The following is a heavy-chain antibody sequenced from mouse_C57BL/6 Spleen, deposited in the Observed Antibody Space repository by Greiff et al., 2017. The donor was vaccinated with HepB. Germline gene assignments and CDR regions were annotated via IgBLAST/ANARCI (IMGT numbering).Heavy chain of an antibody. Sequence: DVKLQESGPGLVKPSQSLSLTCSVTGYSITSGYYWNWIRQFPGNKLEWMGYISYDGSNNYNPSLKNRISITRDTSKNQFFLKLNSVTTEDTATYYCARGDIYYYGSSRSYYFDYWGQGTTLTVSS. V-gene: IGHV3-6*01. D-gene: IGHD1-1*01. CDR1: GYSITSGYY. CDR3: ARGDIYYYGSSRSYYFDY. CDR2: ISYDGSN. J-gene: IGHJ2*01.